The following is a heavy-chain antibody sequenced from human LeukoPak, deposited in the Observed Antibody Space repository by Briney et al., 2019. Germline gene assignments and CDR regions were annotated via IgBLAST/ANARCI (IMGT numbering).Heavy chain of an antibody. CDR3: AKAPPPYCSGGSCFDAFDI. D-gene: IGHD2-15*01. Sequence: GRSLRLSCAASGFTFSSYGMHWVRQAPGKGLEWVAVISYDGSNKYYADSVKGRFTISRDNSKNTLYLQMNSLRAEDTALYYCAKAPPPYCSGGSCFDAFDIWGQGTMVTVSS. CDR2: ISYDGSNK. J-gene: IGHJ3*02. V-gene: IGHV3-30*18. CDR1: GFTFSSYG.